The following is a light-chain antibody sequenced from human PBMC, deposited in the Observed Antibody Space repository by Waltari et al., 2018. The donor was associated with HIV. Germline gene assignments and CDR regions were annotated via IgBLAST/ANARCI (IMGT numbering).Light chain of an antibody. V-gene: IGKV4-1*01. CDR2: WAT. CDR3: LQYYETSYS. J-gene: IGKJ2*03. Sequence: DIVMTQSPDSLAVSLGERATINCKSSQSILYSPNSKNYLAWYQQKSGQPPKLLLYWATTRDSGVPDRFNGSGSGADFTLTICSLQAEDVAVYYCLQYYETSYSFGQGTKLEIK. CDR1: QSILYSPNSKNY.